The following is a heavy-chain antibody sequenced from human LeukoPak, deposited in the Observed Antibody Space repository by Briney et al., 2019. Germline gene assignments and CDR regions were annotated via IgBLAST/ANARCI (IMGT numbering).Heavy chain of an antibody. CDR1: GGSFSGYY. J-gene: IGHJ3*02. Sequence: SETLSLTCTVSGGSFSGYYWSWLWKPPGKGLEWIGDIHSSGTTNYNPSLKSRVTISVDTSKNQFSLRLGPVTAADTAVYYCARRSRTSWAFDIWGQGTMVTVSS. CDR2: IHSSGTT. CDR3: ARRSRTSWAFDI. D-gene: IGHD2-2*01. V-gene: IGHV4-4*09.